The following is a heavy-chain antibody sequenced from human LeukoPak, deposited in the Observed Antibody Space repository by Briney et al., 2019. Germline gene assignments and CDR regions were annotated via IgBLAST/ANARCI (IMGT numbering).Heavy chain of an antibody. V-gene: IGHV4-39*07. CDR2: IYYSGST. D-gene: IGHD3-16*02. CDR3: ARDKGLSYVWGSYRYFDY. Sequence: SETLSLTCTVSGGSISSSSYYWGWIRQPPGKGLEWIGSIYYSGSTYYNPSLKSRVTISVDTSKNQFSLKLSSVTAADTAVYYCARDKGLSYVWGSYRYFDYWGQGTLVTVSS. J-gene: IGHJ4*02. CDR1: GGSISSSSYY.